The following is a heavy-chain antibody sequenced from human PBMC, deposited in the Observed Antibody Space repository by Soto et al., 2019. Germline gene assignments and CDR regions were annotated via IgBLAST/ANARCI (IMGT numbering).Heavy chain of an antibody. J-gene: IGHJ4*02. CDR2: ITSSSGTI. CDR3: ARDRIAVAGTIDC. V-gene: IGHV3-48*02. Sequence: GGSLRLSCAASGFTFSSYSMNWVRQAPGKGLEWVSYITSSSGTIYYADSVKGRFTISRDNAKSSLYLQMNSLRNEDTAVYYCARDRIAVAGTIDCWGQGTLVTVSS. CDR1: GFTFSSYS. D-gene: IGHD6-19*01.